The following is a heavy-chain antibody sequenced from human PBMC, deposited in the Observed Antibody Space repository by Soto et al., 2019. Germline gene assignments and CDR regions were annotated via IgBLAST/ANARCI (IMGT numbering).Heavy chain of an antibody. J-gene: IGHJ4*02. CDR2: IHRSRGT. V-gene: IGHV4-4*02. CDR3: ASREEERPF. CDR1: GGTINTDSW. D-gene: IGHD6-6*01. Sequence: SETLSLTCAVSGGTINTDSWWTWVRQPPGKGLERIGEIHRSRGTNYNSSLKSRVTISIDRSTNHLSLRLYSVTAADTAVYYCASREEERPFWGQGTLVTVSS.